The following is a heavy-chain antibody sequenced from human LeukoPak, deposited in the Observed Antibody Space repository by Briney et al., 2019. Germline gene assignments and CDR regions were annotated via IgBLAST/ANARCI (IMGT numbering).Heavy chain of an antibody. CDR3: ARGGGGWSGDF. CDR1: GYTFTTYG. CDR2: ISAYSGHK. D-gene: IGHD6-19*01. V-gene: IGHV1-18*01. J-gene: IGHJ4*02. Sequence: GASVKVSCKASGYTFTTYGITWVRQAPGQGLEWMGWISAYSGHKSYAQKLQGRVTMTTNTSTTTAYMELRSLLSDDTAVYYCARGGGGWSGDFWGQGTLVTVSS.